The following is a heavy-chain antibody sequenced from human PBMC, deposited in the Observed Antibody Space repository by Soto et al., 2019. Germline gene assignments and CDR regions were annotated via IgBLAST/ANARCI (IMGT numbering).Heavy chain of an antibody. V-gene: IGHV4-30-4*01. Sequence: SETLSLTCTVSGGSISSGDYYWSWIRQPPGKGLEWIGYIYYSGSTYYNPSLKSRVTISVDTSKNQFSLKLSSVTAADTAVYYCARAGSGYYYYYGMDVWGQGTTVTVSS. CDR1: GGSISSGDYY. D-gene: IGHD3-10*01. CDR3: ARAGSGYYYYYGMDV. CDR2: IYYSGST. J-gene: IGHJ6*02.